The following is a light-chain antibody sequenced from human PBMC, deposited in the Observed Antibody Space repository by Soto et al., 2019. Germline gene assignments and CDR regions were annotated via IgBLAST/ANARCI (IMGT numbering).Light chain of an antibody. J-gene: IGKJ5*01. Sequence: IVMTQSPLSLSVTPGEAASISCMSSARLLHKNGYNYVDWYMQKPGQSPQLLIYLGYNRASGVHDRFSGSGSDTYFTLEIRRVEADDVATYYCKQYDNLPLTFGQGTRLEIK. CDR2: LGY. CDR1: ARLLHKNGYNY. V-gene: IGKV2-28*01. CDR3: KQYDNLPLT.